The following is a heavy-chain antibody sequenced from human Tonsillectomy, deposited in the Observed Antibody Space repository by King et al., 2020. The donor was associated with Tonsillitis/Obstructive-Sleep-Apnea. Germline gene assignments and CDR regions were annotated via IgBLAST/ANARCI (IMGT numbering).Heavy chain of an antibody. J-gene: IGHJ4*02. CDR2: ISWDGGST. CDR3: AKDIGYCSGGSCQVGYYFDY. V-gene: IGHV3-43*01. D-gene: IGHD2-15*01. CDR1: GFTFDDYT. Sequence: VQLVESGGVVVQPGGSLRLSCAASGFTFDDYTMHWVRQTPGKGLEWVSLISWDGGSTYYADSVKGRFTICRDNSKNSLYLQMNSLRTEDTALYYCAKDIGYCSGGSCQVGYYFDYWGQGTLVTVSS.